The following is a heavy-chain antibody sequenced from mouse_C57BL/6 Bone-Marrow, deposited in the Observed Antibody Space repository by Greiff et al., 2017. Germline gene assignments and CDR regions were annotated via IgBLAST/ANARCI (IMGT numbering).Heavy chain of an antibody. Sequence: EVQGVESGPGLAKPSQTLSLTCSVTGYSITSDCWNWIRKFPGNKLEYMGYISYSGSTYSNPSLKSRISITRDTSKNQKELKLNSLTTEDVATYYCARCGGYGPFAYWGQGTLVTVSA. CDR1: GYSITSDC. CDR2: ISYSGST. V-gene: IGHV3-8*01. D-gene: IGHD2-2*01. CDR3: ARCGGYGPFAY. J-gene: IGHJ3*01.